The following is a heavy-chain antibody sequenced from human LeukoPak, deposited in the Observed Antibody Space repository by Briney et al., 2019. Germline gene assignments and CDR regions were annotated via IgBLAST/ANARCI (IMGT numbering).Heavy chain of an antibody. CDR2: INHSGST. J-gene: IGHJ6*02. V-gene: IGHV4-34*01. Sequence: SETLSLTCAVYGGSFSGYYWSWIRQLPGKGLEWIGEINHSGSTNYNPSLKSRVTISVDTSKNQFSLKLSSVTAADTAVYYCARGGGYYYYYGMDVWGQGTTVTVSS. CDR3: ARGGGYYYYYGMDV. D-gene: IGHD4-23*01. CDR1: GGSFSGYY.